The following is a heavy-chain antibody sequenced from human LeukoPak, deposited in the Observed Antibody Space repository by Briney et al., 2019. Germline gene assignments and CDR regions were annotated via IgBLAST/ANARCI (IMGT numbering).Heavy chain of an antibody. V-gene: IGHV1-2*02. D-gene: IGHD3-22*01. CDR2: INPNSGGT. Sequence: ASVKVSCKASGYTFTGYYMHWVRQAPGQGLEWMGWINPNSGGTNYAQKFQGRVTMTRDTSISTAYMELSRLRSDDTAVYYCARDYYESSGYYHNWFDPWGQGTLVTVSS. J-gene: IGHJ5*02. CDR3: ARDYYESSGYYHNWFDP. CDR1: GYTFTGYY.